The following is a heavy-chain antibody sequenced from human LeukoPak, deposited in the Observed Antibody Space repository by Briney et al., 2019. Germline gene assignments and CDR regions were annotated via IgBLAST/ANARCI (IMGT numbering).Heavy chain of an antibody. CDR2: ISGSGSTT. Sequence: LSGGSLRLSCAASGFTFSSFGMSWVRQAPGKGLEWVSSISGSGSTTYYSDSVKGRFTISRDNSKNTLYLQMSSPGAEDTALYYCAKSDPLGSGWYWDFWGQGTLVIVSS. D-gene: IGHD6-19*01. CDR3: AKSDPLGSGWYWDF. CDR1: GFTFSSFG. V-gene: IGHV3-23*01. J-gene: IGHJ4*02.